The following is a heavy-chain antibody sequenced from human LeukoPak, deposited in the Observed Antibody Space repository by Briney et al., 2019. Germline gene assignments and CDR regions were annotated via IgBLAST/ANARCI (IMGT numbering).Heavy chain of an antibody. CDR3: AKDLLSGGNCYSIFHY. CDR1: GFTFSSYA. J-gene: IGHJ4*02. CDR2: ISGSGDST. V-gene: IGHV3-23*01. Sequence: GGSLRLSCAASGFTFSSYAMSWVRQAPGKGLEWVSGISGSGDSTYYADSVKGRFTISRDNSKNTLYLQMNSLRAEDTAVYYCAKDLLSGGNCYSIFHYWGQGTLVTVSS. D-gene: IGHD2-15*01.